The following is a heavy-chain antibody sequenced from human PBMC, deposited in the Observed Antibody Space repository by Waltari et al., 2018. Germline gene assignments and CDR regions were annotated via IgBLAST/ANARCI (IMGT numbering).Heavy chain of an antibody. D-gene: IGHD6-19*01. CDR3: ARGRSSGWYGTPGYYYYGMDV. V-gene: IGHV1-18*04. J-gene: IGHJ6*02. CDR2: ISAYNGNT. CDR1: GYTFTSYG. Sequence: QVQLVQSGAEVKKPGASVKVSCKASGYTFTSYGISWVRQAPGQGLEWMGWISAYNGNTNYAQKLQGRVTMTTDTSTSTAYMELRSLRSDDTAVYYCARGRSSGWYGTPGYYYYGMDVWGQGTTVTVSS.